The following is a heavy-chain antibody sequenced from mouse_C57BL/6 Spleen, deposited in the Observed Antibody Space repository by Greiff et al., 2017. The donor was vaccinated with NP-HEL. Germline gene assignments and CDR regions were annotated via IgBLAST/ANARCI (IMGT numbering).Heavy chain of an antibody. Sequence: QVQLKESGAELVKPGASVKLSCKASGYTFTEYTIHWVKQRSGQGLEWIGWFYPGSGSIKYNEKFKDKATLTADKSSSPAYMELSRLTSEDSAVYFCARHEDRGYYYGRSYVRNWYVDVWGTGTTVTVSS. V-gene: IGHV1-62-2*01. CDR1: GYTFTEYT. J-gene: IGHJ1*03. D-gene: IGHD1-1*01. CDR2: FYPGSGSI. CDR3: ARHEDRGYYYGRSYVRNWYVDV.